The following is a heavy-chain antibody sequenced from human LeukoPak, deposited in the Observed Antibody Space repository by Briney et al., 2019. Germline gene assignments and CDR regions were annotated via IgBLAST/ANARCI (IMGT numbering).Heavy chain of an antibody. Sequence: PGGSLRLSRAASGFTFSSHWMSWVRQAPGKGLEWAANIKKDGSEKYYVDSVKGRFTISRDNAKTSLYLQMNSLRAEDTAVYYCARDLSGVTGYTYGRGIDYWGQGTLVTVSS. CDR3: ARDLSGVTGYTYGRGIDY. CDR2: IKKDGSEK. J-gene: IGHJ4*02. CDR1: GFTFSSHW. V-gene: IGHV3-7*01. D-gene: IGHD5-18*01.